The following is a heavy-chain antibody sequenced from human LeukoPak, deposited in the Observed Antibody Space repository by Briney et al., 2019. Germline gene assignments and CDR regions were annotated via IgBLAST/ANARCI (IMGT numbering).Heavy chain of an antibody. CDR3: ARDKWYYGSGSYPYGMDV. V-gene: IGHV3-11*01. J-gene: IGHJ6*02. CDR1: RFTFNDYY. D-gene: IGHD3-10*01. CDR2: IIGSGNTK. Sequence: GGSLRLSCAASRFTFNDYYMSWIRQAPGKGLEWISYIIGSGNTKYYADSVKGRFTISRDNAKNSLYLQMNSLRAEDTAVYYCARDKWYYGSGSYPYGMDVWGQGTTVTVSS.